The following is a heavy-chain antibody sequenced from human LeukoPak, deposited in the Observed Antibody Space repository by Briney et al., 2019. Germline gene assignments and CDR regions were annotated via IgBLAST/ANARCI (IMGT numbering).Heavy chain of an antibody. CDR1: GFSFSRSW. D-gene: IGHD2-21*02. V-gene: IGHV3-7*03. CDR2: IRPDGSDK. Sequence: GGSLRLSCAASGFSFSRSWMSWVRQAPGKGLEWVANIRPDGSDKCYVDSVRGRFIISRDNAKNSLYLQMNSLRAEDTAVYYCASAKTCGGDCYHFDYWGQGALVTVSS. J-gene: IGHJ4*02. CDR3: ASAKTCGGDCYHFDY.